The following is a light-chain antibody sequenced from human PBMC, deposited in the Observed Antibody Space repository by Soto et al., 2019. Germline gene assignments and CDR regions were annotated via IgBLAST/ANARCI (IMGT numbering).Light chain of an antibody. CDR1: QSIGGS. J-gene: IGKJ2*01. CDR3: QRYDSYPYT. CDR2: DAS. V-gene: IGKV1-5*01. Sequence: DIQMTQSPSTLSASVGDRVTITCRASQSIGGSLAWYQQKPGKAPKLLIYDASSLQSGVPSRFSGSGSGTEFTLTISSLQPDDFAAYYCQRYDSYPYTFVQGTKLEIK.